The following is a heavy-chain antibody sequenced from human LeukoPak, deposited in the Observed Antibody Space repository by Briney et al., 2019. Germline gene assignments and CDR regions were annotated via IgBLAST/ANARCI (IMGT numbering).Heavy chain of an antibody. CDR2: ISSSSSTI. Sequence: GGSLRLSCAASGFTFSSYSMNWVRQAPGKGLEWVSYISSSSSTIYYADSVKGRFTISRDNAKNSLYLQMNSLRDEDTAVYYCASNYLYSGGSGIYFDYWGQGTLVTVSS. J-gene: IGHJ4*02. V-gene: IGHV3-48*02. CDR3: ASNYLYSGGSGIYFDY. CDR1: GFTFSSYS. D-gene: IGHD1-26*01.